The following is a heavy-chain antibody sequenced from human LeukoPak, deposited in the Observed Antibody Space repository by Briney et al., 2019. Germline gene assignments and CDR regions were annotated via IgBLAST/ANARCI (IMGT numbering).Heavy chain of an antibody. CDR1: GYTFTSYG. Sequence: SVKVSCKASGYTFTSYGISWVRQAPGQGLEWMGGIIPIFGTANYAQKFQGRVTITADESTSTAYMELSSLRSEDTAVYYCARNIVVVVAATGNWFDPWGQGTLVTVSS. D-gene: IGHD2-15*01. CDR2: IIPIFGTA. V-gene: IGHV1-69*13. CDR3: ARNIVVVVAATGNWFDP. J-gene: IGHJ5*02.